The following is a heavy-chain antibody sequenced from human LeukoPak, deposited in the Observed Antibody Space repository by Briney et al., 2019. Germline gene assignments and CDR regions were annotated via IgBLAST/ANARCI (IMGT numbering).Heavy chain of an antibody. J-gene: IGHJ4*02. Sequence: SETLSLTCAVYGGSFSGYYWSWIRQPPGKGLEWIGEINHSGSTNYNPSLKSRRTISVDTSKDQFSLKLSSVTAADTAVYYCARGPNIVVVPFRRAAYFDYWGQGTLVTVSS. V-gene: IGHV4-34*01. CDR3: ARGPNIVVVPFRRAAYFDY. CDR1: GGSFSGYY. CDR2: INHSGST. D-gene: IGHD2-15*01.